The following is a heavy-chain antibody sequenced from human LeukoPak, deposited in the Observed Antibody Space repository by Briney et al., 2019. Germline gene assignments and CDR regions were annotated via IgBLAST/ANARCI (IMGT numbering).Heavy chain of an antibody. CDR1: GFTFGTYA. CDR3: AKDYSGSYYALDY. J-gene: IGHJ4*02. Sequence: GGPLRLSCAASGFTFGTYAMRWVRQATGKGPEWVSTICGSGGSTYYADSVKGRFTLSRENSKNTLNLQMNSLRAEDTAVYYCAKDYSGSYYALDYWGQGTLVTVSS. CDR2: ICGSGGST. D-gene: IGHD1-26*01. V-gene: IGHV3-23*01.